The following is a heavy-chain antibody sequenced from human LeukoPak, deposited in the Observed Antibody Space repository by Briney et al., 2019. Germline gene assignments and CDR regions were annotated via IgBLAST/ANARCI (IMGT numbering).Heavy chain of an antibody. Sequence: SETLSLTCTVSGGFISSYYWSWIRQPPGKGLEWIGYIYYSGSTNYNPSLKSRVTISVDTSKNQFSLKLSSVTAADTAVYYCARYRPLYYDSSGYCFDPWGQGTLVTVSS. CDR2: IYYSGST. CDR1: GGFISSYY. CDR3: ARYRPLYYDSSGYCFDP. V-gene: IGHV4-59*01. D-gene: IGHD3-22*01. J-gene: IGHJ5*02.